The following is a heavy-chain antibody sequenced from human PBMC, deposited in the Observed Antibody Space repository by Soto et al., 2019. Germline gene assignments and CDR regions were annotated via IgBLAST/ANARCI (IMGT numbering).Heavy chain of an antibody. Sequence: QVQLQESGPGLVKPSGTLSLTCAVSGGSISSSNWWRWVRQPPGKGLEWIGEIYHSGSTNYNPSLMSRVTISVDKSKNQFSLKLSSVTGADTAVYYCARGGIAAADPGGFYYFDYWCQGTLVNGSS. CDR3: ARGGIAAADPGGFYYFDY. CDR1: GGSISSSNW. V-gene: IGHV4-4*02. D-gene: IGHD6-13*01. J-gene: IGHJ4*02. CDR2: IYHSGST.